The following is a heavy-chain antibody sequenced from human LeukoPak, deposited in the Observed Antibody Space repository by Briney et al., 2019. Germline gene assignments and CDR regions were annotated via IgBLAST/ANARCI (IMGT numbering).Heavy chain of an antibody. CDR2: IYYTGST. D-gene: IGHD6-6*01. CDR3: ARHRAYSSSSPFDY. V-gene: IGHV4-59*08. Sequence: PSETLSLTCSVSGDSMSSLYWRWIRQPPGKGREGIGYIYYTGSTNYNPTLKSRVTMFVDMSKNQFSLRLSSVTAADTAVYYSARHRAYSSSSPFDYWGQGTLVTVSS. J-gene: IGHJ4*02. CDR1: GDSMSSLY.